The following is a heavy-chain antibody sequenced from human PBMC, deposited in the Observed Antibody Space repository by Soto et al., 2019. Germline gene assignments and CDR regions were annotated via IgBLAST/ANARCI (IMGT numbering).Heavy chain of an antibody. CDR2: ISTNGGST. CDR3: VKGEYYYDSSGYYPFHY. V-gene: IGHV3-64D*06. Sequence: GGSLRLSCSASGFTFSIYAMHWVRQAPGKGLEYVSSISTNGGSTHYADSVKGRFTISRDNSKNTQYLQMSSLRADDTAVYYCVKGEYYYDSSGYYPFHYWGPGTLVTVSS. CDR1: GFTFSIYA. D-gene: IGHD3-22*01. J-gene: IGHJ4*02.